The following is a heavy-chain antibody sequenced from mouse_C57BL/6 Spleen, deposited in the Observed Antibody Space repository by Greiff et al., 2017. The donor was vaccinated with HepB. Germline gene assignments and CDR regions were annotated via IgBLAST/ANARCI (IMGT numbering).Heavy chain of an antibody. CDR1: GFSLTSYG. Sequence: VQLQQSGPGLVQPSQSLSITCTVSGFSLTSYGVHWVRQSPGKGLEWLGVIWRGGSTDYNAAFMSRLSITKDNSKSQVFFKMNSLQADDTAIYYCAKSNDYDVENYAMDYWGQGTSVTVSS. CDR3: AKSNDYDVENYAMDY. D-gene: IGHD2-4*01. V-gene: IGHV2-5*01. CDR2: IWRGGST. J-gene: IGHJ4*01.